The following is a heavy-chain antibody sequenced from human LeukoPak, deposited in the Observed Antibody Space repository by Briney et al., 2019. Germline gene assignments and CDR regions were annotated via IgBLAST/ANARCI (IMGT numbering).Heavy chain of an antibody. Sequence: ASVKVSCKASGYTFTSYGISWVRQAPGQGLEWMGIINPSGGSTSYAQKFQGRVTMTRDTSTSTVYMELSSLRSEDTAVYYCARGRPSGYYDSSGYSHFDYWGQGTLVTVSS. D-gene: IGHD3-22*01. CDR3: ARGRPSGYYDSSGYSHFDY. V-gene: IGHV1-46*01. J-gene: IGHJ4*02. CDR1: GYTFTSYG. CDR2: INPSGGST.